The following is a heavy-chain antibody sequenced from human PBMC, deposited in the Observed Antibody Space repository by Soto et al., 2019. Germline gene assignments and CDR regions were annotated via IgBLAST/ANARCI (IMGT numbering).Heavy chain of an antibody. D-gene: IGHD2-8*01. V-gene: IGHV6-1*01. CDR1: GDSVSSNSAS. CDR3: ARATHGARWFDP. J-gene: IGHJ5*02. Sequence: QVQLQLSGPRLVQPSQTLSLTCAISGDSVSSNSASWNWIRQSPSRGLEWLGRTYYSSKWYYEYATSVEGRIAINPDTSKNQFSLHLNSVTPEDTAVYSCARATHGARWFDPWGQGALVTVSS. CDR2: TYYSSKWYY.